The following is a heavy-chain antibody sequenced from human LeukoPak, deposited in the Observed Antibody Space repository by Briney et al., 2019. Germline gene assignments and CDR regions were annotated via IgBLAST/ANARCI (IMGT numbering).Heavy chain of an antibody. CDR2: ISGSGGST. CDR1: GFTFSSYA. V-gene: IGHV3-23*01. Sequence: GGSLRLSCAASGFTFSSYAMSWVRQAPGKGLEWVSAISGSGGSTYYADSVKGRLTISRDNSKNTLYLQMNSLRAEDTAVYYCAKDLKSTYYFDYWGQGTLVTVSS. D-gene: IGHD2/OR15-2a*01. CDR3: AKDLKSTYYFDY. J-gene: IGHJ4*02.